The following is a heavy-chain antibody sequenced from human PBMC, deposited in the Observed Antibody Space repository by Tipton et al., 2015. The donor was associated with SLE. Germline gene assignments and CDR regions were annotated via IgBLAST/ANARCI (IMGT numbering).Heavy chain of an antibody. J-gene: IGHJ6*02. CDR2: ISSSSSYI. V-gene: IGHV3-11*06. Sequence: SLRLSCAASGITVSYNYMSWFRQTPGKGLEWVSSISSSSSYIYYADSVKGRFTISRDNAKNSLYLQMNSLRAEDSAVYYCARGLYGMDVWGQGTTVTVSS. CDR1: GITVSYNY. D-gene: IGHD3-22*01. CDR3: ARGLYGMDV.